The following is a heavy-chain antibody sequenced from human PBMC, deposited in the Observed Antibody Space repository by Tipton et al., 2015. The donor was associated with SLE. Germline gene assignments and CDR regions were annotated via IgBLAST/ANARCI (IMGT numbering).Heavy chain of an antibody. CDR1: AGSISGYY. V-gene: IGHV4-34*01. D-gene: IGHD2-15*01. CDR3: ARGSVVADDF. J-gene: IGHJ4*02. CDR2: INLSGNT. Sequence: LRLSCAVYAGSISGYYWSWIRQPPGKGLEWIGEINLSGNTNYNPSLKSRVTISVDRSKNQFSLKLTSVTAADTAVYYCARGSVVADDFWGQGTLVTVSS.